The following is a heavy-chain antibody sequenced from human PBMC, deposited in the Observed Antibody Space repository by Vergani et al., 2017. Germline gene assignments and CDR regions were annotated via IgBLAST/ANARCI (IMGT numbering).Heavy chain of an antibody. CDR3: ATPQTVTTGGMEV. CDR2: VDPEDGET. V-gene: IGHV1-69-2*01. D-gene: IGHD4-17*01. J-gene: IGHJ6*02. Sequence: EVQLVQSGAEVKKPGATMKISCKVSGYTFTDHYMHWVKQAHRKGLEWMGLVDPEDGETIYAEKFKGRVTIAADTSTDTAHLELSSLRSEDTAVYYCATPQTVTTGGMEVWGQGTTVIVSS. CDR1: GYTFTDHY.